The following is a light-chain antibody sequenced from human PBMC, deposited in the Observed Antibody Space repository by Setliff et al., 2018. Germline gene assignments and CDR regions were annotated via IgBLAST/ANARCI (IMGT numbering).Light chain of an antibody. Sequence: QSVLAQPRSVSGSPGQSVTISCTGTSSDVGGYNYVSWYQQHPGKAPKLMIYEVSKRPSGVPDRFSGSKSGNTASLIISGLQAEDEADYYCCSYAGNSLYVFGTGTRSPS. J-gene: IGLJ1*01. CDR1: SSDVGGYNY. CDR3: CSYAGNSLYV. V-gene: IGLV2-11*01. CDR2: EVS.